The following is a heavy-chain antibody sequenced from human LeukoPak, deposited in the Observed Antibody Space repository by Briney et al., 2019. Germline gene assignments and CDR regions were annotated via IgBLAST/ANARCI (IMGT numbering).Heavy chain of an antibody. D-gene: IGHD6-13*01. Sequence: GASVTVSYKASGYTFTSYDIHWVRQAAGQGLAWMGWMNPNSGNTGYAQKFQGRVAMTRNTSISTAYMELSSLRSEDTAVYYCAIAYSSSWYALADWFDPWGQGTLVTVSS. V-gene: IGHV1-8*01. CDR2: MNPNSGNT. J-gene: IGHJ5*02. CDR1: GYTFTSYD. CDR3: AIAYSSSWYALADWFDP.